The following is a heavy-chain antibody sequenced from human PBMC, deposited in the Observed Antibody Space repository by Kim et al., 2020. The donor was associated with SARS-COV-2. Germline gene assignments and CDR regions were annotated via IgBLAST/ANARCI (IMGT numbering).Heavy chain of an antibody. Sequence: GGSLRLSCAASGFTFSSYEMNWVRQAPGKGLEWVSYISSSGSTIYYADSVKGRFTISRDNAKNSLYLQMNSLRAEDTAVYYCARVCFVTFGYSSGCHDYWGQGTLVTVSS. CDR2: ISSSGSTI. CDR1: GFTFSSYE. CDR3: ARVCFVTFGYSSGCHDY. J-gene: IGHJ4*02. V-gene: IGHV3-48*03. D-gene: IGHD6-19*01.